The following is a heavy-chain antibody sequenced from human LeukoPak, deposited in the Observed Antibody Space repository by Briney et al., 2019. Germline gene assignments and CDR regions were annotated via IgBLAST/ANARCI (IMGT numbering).Heavy chain of an antibody. V-gene: IGHV3-7*01. D-gene: IGHD4-17*01. Sequence: GGSLRLSCAASGFTFSSYWMSWVRQAPGKGLEWVANVKKDGSDKYYVDSVKGRFTISRDNAKNSLYLQMNSLRAEDTAVYYCARAYYGDYGYYYYMDVWGKGTTVTISS. CDR3: ARAYYGDYGYYYYMDV. CDR2: VKKDGSDK. J-gene: IGHJ6*03. CDR1: GFTFSSYW.